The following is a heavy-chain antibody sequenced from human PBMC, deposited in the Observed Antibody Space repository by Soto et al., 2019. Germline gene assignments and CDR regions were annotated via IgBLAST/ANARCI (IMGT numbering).Heavy chain of an antibody. CDR3: AKELDSVVRGVTLGMDV. J-gene: IGHJ6*02. Sequence: LRLSCAASGFTFSSYAMSWVRQAPGKGLEWVSAISGSGGSTYYADSVKGRFTISRDNSKNTLYLQMNSLRAEDTAVYYCAKELDSVVRGVTLGMDVWGQGTTVTVSS. CDR1: GFTFSSYA. CDR2: ISGSGGST. V-gene: IGHV3-23*01. D-gene: IGHD3-10*01.